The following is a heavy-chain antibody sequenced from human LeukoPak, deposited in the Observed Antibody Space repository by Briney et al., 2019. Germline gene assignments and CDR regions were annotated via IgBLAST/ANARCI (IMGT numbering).Heavy chain of an antibody. J-gene: IGHJ4*02. V-gene: IGHV4-30-2*01. CDR2: ISHSGST. Sequence: SETLSLTCAVSGASISSGGYSWSWIRQPPGKGLEWIGYISHSGSTYFNPSLKSRVTISLDRSKNQFSLKLNSATAADTAVYYCARGFGAGYSSGWYVYWGQGTLVTVSS. CDR3: ARGFGAGYSSGWYVY. D-gene: IGHD6-19*01. CDR1: GASISSGGYS.